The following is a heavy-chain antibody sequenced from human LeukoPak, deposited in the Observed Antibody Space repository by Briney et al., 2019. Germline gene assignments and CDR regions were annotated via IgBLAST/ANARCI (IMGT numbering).Heavy chain of an antibody. CDR3: ARGRAPWYYFDY. CDR1: GFTVSSNY. CDR2: IYSGGST. V-gene: IGHV3-53*01. Sequence: GGSLRLSCAASGFTVSSNYMSWVRQAPGKGLEWVSVIYSGGSTYYADSVKGRFTISRDNSKNTLYLQMNSLRAEDTAVYYCARGRAPWYYFDYWGQGTLVTVSS. J-gene: IGHJ4*02.